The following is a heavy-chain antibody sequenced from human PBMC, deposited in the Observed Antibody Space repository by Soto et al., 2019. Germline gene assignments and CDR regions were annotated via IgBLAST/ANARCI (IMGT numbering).Heavy chain of an antibody. V-gene: IGHV1-69*13. CDR2: IIPIFGTA. Sequence: SVKVSCKASGGTFSSYAISWVRQAPGQGLEWMGGIIPIFGTANYAQKFQGRVTITADESTSTAYMELSSLRSEDAAGYYCARDWWDFWSGYYTAYYYYGMDVWGQGTMVTFSS. D-gene: IGHD3-3*01. J-gene: IGHJ6*02. CDR3: ARDWWDFWSGYYTAYYYYGMDV. CDR1: GGTFSSYA.